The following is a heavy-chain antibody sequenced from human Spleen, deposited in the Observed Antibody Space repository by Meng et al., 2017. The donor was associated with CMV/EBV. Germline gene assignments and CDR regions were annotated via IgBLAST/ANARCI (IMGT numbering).Heavy chain of an antibody. J-gene: IGHJ6*02. Sequence: ASVKVSCKASGYTFTGYYIHWVRQAPGQGLEWMGSINPISGNTDYAQKFQGRVTMTRDTSITTAYMELSSLRSEDTAVYYCATGIVPENVFYHYYFGMHVWGQGTTVTVSS. CDR3: ATGIVPENVFYHYYFGMHV. D-gene: IGHD1-26*01. V-gene: IGHV1-8*02. CDR2: INPISGNT. CDR1: GYTFTGYY.